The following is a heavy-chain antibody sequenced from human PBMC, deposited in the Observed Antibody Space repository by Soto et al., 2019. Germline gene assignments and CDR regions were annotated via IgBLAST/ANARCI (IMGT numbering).Heavy chain of an antibody. V-gene: IGHV4-39*01. CDR3: ARRRGVVQDGMDV. CDR2: IYYSGST. CDR1: GGSIRSSSSY. D-gene: IGHD3-3*01. Sequence: QLQLQESGPGLVKPSETLSLTCTVSGGSIRSSSSYWDWIRQPPGKGLKWIGSIYYSGSTYYNPSLKSRVIISMDKSKNQFSLNVSSVTAADTAVYYCARRRGVVQDGMDVWGQGTTVIVSS. J-gene: IGHJ6*02.